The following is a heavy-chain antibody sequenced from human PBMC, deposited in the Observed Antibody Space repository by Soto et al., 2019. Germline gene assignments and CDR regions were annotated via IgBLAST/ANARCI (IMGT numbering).Heavy chain of an antibody. CDR2: ISSSSSTI. J-gene: IGHJ1*01. V-gene: IGHV3-48*01. Sequence: HPGGSLRLSCAAFGFTFSSYNMNWVRQAPGKGLEWVSYISSSSSTIYYADSVKGRFTISRDNAKNSLYLQMNSLRAEDTAVYYCARGRVAVAANAEYFQHWGQGTLVTVPQ. CDR1: GFTFSSYN. CDR3: ARGRVAVAANAEYFQH. D-gene: IGHD6-19*01.